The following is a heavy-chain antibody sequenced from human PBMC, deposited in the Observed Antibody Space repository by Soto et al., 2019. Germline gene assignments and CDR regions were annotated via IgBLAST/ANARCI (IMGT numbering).Heavy chain of an antibody. CDR1: GFTFDDYA. J-gene: IGHJ4*02. CDR3: SRDFATSGWSTSPDS. D-gene: IGHD6-19*01. V-gene: IGHV3-9*01. Sequence: EVQLVESGGGLVQPGMSPRLSCAASGFTFDDYAMHWVRQAPGKGLEWVSGISWNSGSIHYADSVKGRFTISRDNAKNCLYLQMNSLTPEDSALYYCSRDFATSGWSTSPDSWGRGTLVTVSS. CDR2: ISWNSGSI.